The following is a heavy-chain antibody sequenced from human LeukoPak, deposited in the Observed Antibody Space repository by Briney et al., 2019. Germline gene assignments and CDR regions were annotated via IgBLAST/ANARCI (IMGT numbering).Heavy chain of an antibody. Sequence: GGSLRLSCAASGFTFSSYGMHWVRQAPGKGLEWVAVISYDGSNKYYADSVKGRFTISRDNSKNTLYLQMISLRAEDTAVYYCAKGAPYYYDSSGIDYWGQGTLVTVSS. CDR2: ISYDGSNK. CDR3: AKGAPYYYDSSGIDY. D-gene: IGHD3-22*01. J-gene: IGHJ4*02. CDR1: GFTFSSYG. V-gene: IGHV3-30*18.